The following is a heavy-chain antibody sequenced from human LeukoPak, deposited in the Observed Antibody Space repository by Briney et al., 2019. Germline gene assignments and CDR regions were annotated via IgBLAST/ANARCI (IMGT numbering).Heavy chain of an antibody. D-gene: IGHD3-22*01. CDR3: ARDPTDYYYDSSGSFDY. V-gene: IGHV1-18*01. J-gene: IGHJ4*02. CDR2: YNGNT. Sequence: YNGNTNYAQKLQGRVTMTTDTSTSTAYMELRSLRSDDTAVYYCARDPTDYYYDSSGSFDYWGQGTLVTVSS.